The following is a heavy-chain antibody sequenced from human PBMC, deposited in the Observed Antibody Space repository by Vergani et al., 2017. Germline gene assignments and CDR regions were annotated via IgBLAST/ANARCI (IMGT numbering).Heavy chain of an antibody. V-gene: IGHV3-11*01. D-gene: IGHD5-24*01. CDR1: GFSFSDHY. J-gene: IGHJ3*02. CDR2: ISNGGNTI. CDR3: ARDHRDYNNYPGTFDI. Sequence: QVQLVESGGGLVKPGGSLRLSCAASGFSFSDHYMTWNRQAPGKGLEWVSDISNGGNTIEYADSVKGRFSISRDNAKSSLFLQMDSLRAEDTAVYYCARDHRDYNNYPGTFDIWGEGSMVTDSS.